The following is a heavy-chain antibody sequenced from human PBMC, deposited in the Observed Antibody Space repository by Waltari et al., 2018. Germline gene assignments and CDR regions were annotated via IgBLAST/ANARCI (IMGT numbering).Heavy chain of an antibody. CDR1: GGSISSNSYY. CDR3: ARLLYDSRGYYYFDH. D-gene: IGHD3-22*01. J-gene: IGHJ4*02. Sequence: QLQLQESGPGLVKPSETLSLTCTVSGGSISSNSYYWGWIRQPPGKGLEWIGSIYYSGNTYDNPSLKGRVTISVDTSKNQFSLKLRFVTAADTAVYYCARLLYDSRGYYYFDHWGQGTLVTVSS. CDR2: IYYSGNT. V-gene: IGHV4-39*01.